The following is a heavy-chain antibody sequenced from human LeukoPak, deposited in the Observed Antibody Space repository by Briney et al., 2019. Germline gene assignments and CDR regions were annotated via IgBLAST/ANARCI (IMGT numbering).Heavy chain of an antibody. CDR3: ARDPHWYNWNDGGGY. V-gene: IGHV3-48*01. CDR1: GFTFSSYS. CDR2: ISSSSSTI. J-gene: IGHJ4*02. Sequence: GGSLRLSCAASGFTFSSYSMNWVRQAPGKGLEWVSYISSSSSTIYYADSVKGRFTISRDNAKNSLYLQMNSLRAEDTAVYYCARDPHWYNWNDGGGYWGQGTLVTVSS. D-gene: IGHD1-20*01.